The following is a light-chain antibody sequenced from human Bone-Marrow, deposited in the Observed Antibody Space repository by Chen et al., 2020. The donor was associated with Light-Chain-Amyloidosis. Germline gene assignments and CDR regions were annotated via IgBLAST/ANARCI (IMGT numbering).Light chain of an antibody. Sequence: QSALTQPASVSGSPGQSITISCTGTSSDVGGDNHVSWYQQHPDNAPKLMIYEVTNRPSWVPARFSGSKSDNTASLTISGLQTEDEADYFCSSYTITTTLVFGSGTRVTVL. J-gene: IGLJ1*01. V-gene: IGLV2-14*01. CDR3: SSYTITTTLV. CDR1: SSDVGGDNH. CDR2: EVT.